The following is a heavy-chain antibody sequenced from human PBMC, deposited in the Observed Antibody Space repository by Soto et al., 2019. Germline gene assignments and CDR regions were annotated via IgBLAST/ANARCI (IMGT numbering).Heavy chain of an antibody. J-gene: IGHJ4*02. V-gene: IGHV3-30-3*01. CDR2: ISYDGSNK. CDR1: GFTFSSYA. CDR3: ARDLYYYDSSAPGIDY. Sequence: GGSLRLSCAASGFTFSSYAMHWVRQAPGKGLEWVAVISYDGSNKYYADSVKGRFTISRDNSKNTLYLQMNSLRAEDTAVYYCARDLYYYDSSAPGIDYWGQGTLVTVSS. D-gene: IGHD3-22*01.